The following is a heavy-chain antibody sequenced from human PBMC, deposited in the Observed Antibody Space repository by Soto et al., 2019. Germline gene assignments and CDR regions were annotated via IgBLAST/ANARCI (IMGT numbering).Heavy chain of an antibody. J-gene: IGHJ6*02. CDR1: GFTFSDYY. CDR3: ARGYCSSTSCLDYYYYGMDV. CDR2: ISSSVSTI. Sequence: QVQLVESGGGLVKPGGSLRLSCAASGFTFSDYYMSWIRQAPGKGLEWVSYISSSVSTIYYADSVKGRFTISRDNAKNSLYLQMNSLRAEDTAVYYCARGYCSSTSCLDYYYYGMDVWGQGTTVTVSS. D-gene: IGHD2-2*01. V-gene: IGHV3-11*01.